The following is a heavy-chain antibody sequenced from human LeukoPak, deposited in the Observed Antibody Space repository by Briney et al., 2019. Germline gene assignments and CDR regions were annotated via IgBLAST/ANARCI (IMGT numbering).Heavy chain of an antibody. CDR2: IYDSGST. CDR1: GVSISLYY. CDR3: ARGMYCYGSGNWFDP. Sequence: SETLSLTCTVSGVSISLYYWTWIRQPSGKGLEWIGYIYDSGSTSYNPSPKSRVTISVDTSKNQFSLKLSSVTAADTAVYYCARGMYCYGSGNWFDPWGQGTLVTVSS. D-gene: IGHD3-10*01. J-gene: IGHJ5*02. V-gene: IGHV4-59*08.